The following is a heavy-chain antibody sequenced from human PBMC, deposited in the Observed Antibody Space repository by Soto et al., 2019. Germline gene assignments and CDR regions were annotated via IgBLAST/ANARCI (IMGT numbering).Heavy chain of an antibody. CDR3: VRAPLDYYSADYFDN. D-gene: IGHD3-10*01. CDR2: MNPRSGNR. Sequence: GASVKVSCKASGYTFTENDINWVRQATGQGLEWMGWMNPRSGNRGYAQKFQGRVTMTRDNSITTAYMELSGLRSEDTAVYYCVRAPLDYYSADYFDNWGQGTLVTVSS. CDR1: GYTFTEND. V-gene: IGHV1-8*01. J-gene: IGHJ4*02.